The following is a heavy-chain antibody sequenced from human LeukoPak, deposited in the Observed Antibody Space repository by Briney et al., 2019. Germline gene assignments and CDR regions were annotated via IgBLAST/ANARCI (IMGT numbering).Heavy chain of an antibody. CDR3: ARELRTAAGFDAYDL. J-gene: IGHJ3*01. D-gene: IGHD6-13*01. CDR2: IGTAGDT. CDR1: GFTFSNSD. Sequence: GGSLRLSCAASGFTFSNSDMHWVRQATGNGLEWVSAIGTAGDTYYPDSVKGRFTISRENAKNSLYLQMNSLRAGDTAVYYCARELRTAAGFDAYDLWGQGTMVTVSS. V-gene: IGHV3-13*01.